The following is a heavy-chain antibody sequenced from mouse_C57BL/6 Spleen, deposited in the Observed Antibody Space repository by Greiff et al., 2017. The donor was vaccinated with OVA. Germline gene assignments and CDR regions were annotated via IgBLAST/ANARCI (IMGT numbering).Heavy chain of an antibody. J-gene: IGHJ2*01. CDR3: ARMDYGYDKDYFDY. CDR2: IYPGSGNT. V-gene: IGHV1-84*01. Sequence: QVQLQQPGAELVKPGASVKISCKASGYTFTDYYINWVKQRPGQGLEWIGWIYPGSGNTKYNEKFKGKATLTVDTSSSTAYMQLSSLTSEDSAVYFCARMDYGYDKDYFDYWGQGTTLTVSS. D-gene: IGHD2-2*01. CDR1: GYTFTDYY.